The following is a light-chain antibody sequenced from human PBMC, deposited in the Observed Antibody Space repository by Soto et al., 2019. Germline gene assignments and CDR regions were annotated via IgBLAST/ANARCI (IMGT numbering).Light chain of an antibody. CDR2: GAS. V-gene: IGKV3-20*01. CDR3: QQFGSSAWT. CDR1: QRLSSSY. J-gene: IGKJ1*01. Sequence: EFVLTQSPGTLSLSPGESATLSCRASQRLSSSYLAWYQQKPGQAPRLLIQGASSRATGIPDRFSGSGSGTDFTLTISRLEPEDFAVYYCQQFGSSAWTFGQGTKVDIK.